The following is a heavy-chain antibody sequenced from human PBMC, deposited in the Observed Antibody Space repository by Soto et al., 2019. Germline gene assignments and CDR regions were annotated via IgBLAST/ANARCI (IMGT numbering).Heavy chain of an antibody. CDR2: ISGSGGST. V-gene: IGHV3-23*01. J-gene: IGHJ6*02. Sequence: GGSLRLSCAASGFTFSSYAMSWVRQAPGKGLEWVSAISGSGGSTYYADSVKGRFTISRDNSKNTLYLQMNSLRAEDTAVYYCAKPEGELLGSYYYGMDVWGQGTTVTV. D-gene: IGHD1-26*01. CDR1: GFTFSSYA. CDR3: AKPEGELLGSYYYGMDV.